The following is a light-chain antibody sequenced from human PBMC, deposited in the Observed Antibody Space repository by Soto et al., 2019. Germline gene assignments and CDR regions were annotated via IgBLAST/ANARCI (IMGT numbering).Light chain of an antibody. V-gene: IGLV6-57*03. J-gene: IGLJ7*02. CDR1: SASITSNY. Sequence: NFMLTQPHSVSESPGKTVTISCTRSSASITSNYGHGYQQRPGSAPTTVIYEDNQRPSGVPDRFSGSIDSSSNSASLTISGLKTEDEADYYCKSYDSNKAVFGGGNKLNAL. CDR3: KSYDSNKAV. CDR2: EDN.